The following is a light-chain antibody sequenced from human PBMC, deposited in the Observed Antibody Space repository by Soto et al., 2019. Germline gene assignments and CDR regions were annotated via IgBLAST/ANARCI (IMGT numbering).Light chain of an antibody. CDR2: EVS. CDR1: SSDIGGHNY. CDR3: SSCTPGTTPLYV. Sequence: QSALTQPASVSGSPGQSITISCTGTSSDIGGHNYVSWYQQHPGKAPKLMISEVSNRPSGVSNRFSGSKSGNTASLTISGLQAEDEADYYCSSCTPGTTPLYVFGTGTKLTVL. J-gene: IGLJ1*01. V-gene: IGLV2-14*01.